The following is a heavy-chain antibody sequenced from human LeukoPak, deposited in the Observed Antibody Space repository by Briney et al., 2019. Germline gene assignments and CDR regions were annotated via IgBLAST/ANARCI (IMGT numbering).Heavy chain of an antibody. J-gene: IGHJ4*02. V-gene: IGHV1-18*01. D-gene: IGHD3-22*01. CDR3: ARGYYDSSGYYY. CDR1: GYTFNNYG. CDR2: ISTNNGNT. Sequence: RASVKVSCKASGYTFNNYGISWVRPPPGQGLEGMGWISTNNGNTHYIQKFQGRVTMTTDTSTSTAYMELRSLRSDDTAVYYCARGYYDSSGYYYWGQGTLVTVSS.